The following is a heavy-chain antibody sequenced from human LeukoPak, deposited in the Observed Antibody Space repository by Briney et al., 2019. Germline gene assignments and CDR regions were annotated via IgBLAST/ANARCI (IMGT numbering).Heavy chain of an antibody. CDR3: AKGIYGWDAFDI. CDR1: GFTFDDYA. J-gene: IGHJ3*02. Sequence: QSGGSLRLSCAASGFTFDDYAMHWVRQAPGKGLEWVSGISWNSGSIGYADSVKGRFTISRDNAKNSLYLQMNSLRAEDMALYYCAKGIYGWDAFDIWGQGTMVTVSS. D-gene: IGHD3-10*01. CDR2: ISWNSGSI. V-gene: IGHV3-9*03.